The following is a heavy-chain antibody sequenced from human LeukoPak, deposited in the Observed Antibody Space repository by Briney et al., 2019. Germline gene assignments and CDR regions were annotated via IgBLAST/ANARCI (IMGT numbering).Heavy chain of an antibody. V-gene: IGHV3-15*01. Sequence: GGSLGLSCVVSDFTFTNALMRWVRQAPGKGLECVGQITSKSDGGTTDYAAPVKGRFTISRDDSKNTLFLQMNGLKTEDTGVYYCFTRGGGHWGQGTMVTVSS. D-gene: IGHD3-16*01. CDR3: FTRGGGH. J-gene: IGHJ3*01. CDR2: ITSKSDGGTT. CDR1: DFTFTNAL.